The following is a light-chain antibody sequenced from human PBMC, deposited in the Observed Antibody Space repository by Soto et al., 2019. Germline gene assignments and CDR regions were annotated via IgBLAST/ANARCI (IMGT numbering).Light chain of an antibody. CDR1: TSDISDHNH. CDR3: CSHAGSFTWV. Sequence: QSALTQPRSVSGSPGQSVTISCTGTTSDISDHNHVSWYQPHPGKVPKLVIYDISQRPSGVPDRFSGSQSGSTASLTISGLQAEDEADFYCCSHAGSFTWVFGGGTKLTVL. J-gene: IGLJ3*02. CDR2: DIS. V-gene: IGLV2-11*01.